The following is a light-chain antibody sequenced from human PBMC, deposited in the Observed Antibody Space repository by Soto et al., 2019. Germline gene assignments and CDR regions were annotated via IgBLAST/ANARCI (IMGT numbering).Light chain of an antibody. CDR3: QQYCTTPGT. Sequence: DIVKTQSPDSLAVSLGERATINCKSSQSVFYSSNNKNYLAWYQHKPGHPPKLLIYWASNRESGVPDRFSGSRSGTDFSLTISSLQAEDVAVYYCQQYCTTPGTFGRGTRLEIK. J-gene: IGKJ5*01. CDR2: WAS. V-gene: IGKV4-1*01. CDR1: QSVFYSSNNKNY.